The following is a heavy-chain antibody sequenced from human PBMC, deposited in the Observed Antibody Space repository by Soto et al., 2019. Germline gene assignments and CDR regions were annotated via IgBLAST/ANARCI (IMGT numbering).Heavy chain of an antibody. J-gene: IGHJ6*02. CDR1: GGSITSYH. CDR2: TSYTGNT. V-gene: IGHV4-59*01. D-gene: IGHD3-10*01. Sequence: SETLSLTCIVSGGSITSYHWSWIRQFPGKGLEWIAYTSYTGNTNYNPSLQSRVTISMDTSKNQLSLKLTSMTAADTAVYYCARDSSLLWFGEFYYYYGMDVWGQGTTVTVSS. CDR3: ARDSSLLWFGEFYYYYGMDV.